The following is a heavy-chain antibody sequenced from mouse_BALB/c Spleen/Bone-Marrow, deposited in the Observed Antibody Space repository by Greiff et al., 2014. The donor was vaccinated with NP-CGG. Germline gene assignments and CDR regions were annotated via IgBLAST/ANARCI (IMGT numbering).Heavy chain of an antibody. Sequence: VQLVESGPELVKPGASVKISCRASGYVFSSSWMNWVKQRPGQGLEWIGRIYPEDGDTNYNGKFKDKATLTADKSSSTAYMQISSLTSVDSAVYFCARRRTFITSVVDYFDVWGAGTTVTVSS. J-gene: IGHJ1*01. CDR1: GYVFSSSW. V-gene: IGHV1-82*01. D-gene: IGHD1-1*02. CDR3: ARRRTFITSVVDYFDV. CDR2: IYPEDGDT.